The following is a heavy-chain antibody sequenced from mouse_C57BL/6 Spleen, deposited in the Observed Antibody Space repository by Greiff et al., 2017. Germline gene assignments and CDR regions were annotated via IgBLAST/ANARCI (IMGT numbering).Heavy chain of an antibody. Sequence: QVQLQQPGPELVRPGSSVKLSCKASGYTFTSYWMHWVKQRPIQGLEWFVNIDPSDSETHYNQKFKDTATLTVDKSSSTAYMQLSSLTSEDSAVYYCARRGYSNSDGFAYWGQGTLVTVSA. CDR2: IDPSDSET. CDR1: GYTFTSYW. D-gene: IGHD2-5*01. CDR3: ARRGYSNSDGFAY. V-gene: IGHV1-52*01. J-gene: IGHJ3*01.